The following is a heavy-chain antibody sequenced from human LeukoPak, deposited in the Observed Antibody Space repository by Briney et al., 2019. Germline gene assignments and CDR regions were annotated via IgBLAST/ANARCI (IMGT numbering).Heavy chain of an antibody. V-gene: IGHV3-23*01. CDR2: ISGTGDST. CDR1: GFTFSNYA. D-gene: IGHD3-16*01. J-gene: IGHJ3*02. Sequence: PGGSLRLSCAASGFTFSNYAMNWVRQAPGKGLEWVSSISGTGDSTYYADSVKGRFTVSRDNSKYTLFLQMSSLRAEDTAVYYCAKDVWTITFGGVGDAYDIWGQGTIVTVSS. CDR3: AKDVWTITFGGVGDAYDI.